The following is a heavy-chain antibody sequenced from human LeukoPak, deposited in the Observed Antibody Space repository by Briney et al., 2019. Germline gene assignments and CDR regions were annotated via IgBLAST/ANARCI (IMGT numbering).Heavy chain of an antibody. J-gene: IGHJ5*02. CDR3: ARLLGGWFDP. CDR1: GGSFSGYY. CDR2: VNHSGST. Sequence: SETLSLTCAVYGGSFSGYYWSWIRQPPGKGLEWIGEVNHSGSTNYNPSLKSRVTISVDTSKNQFSLKLSSVTAADTAVYYCARLLGGWFDPRGQGTLVTVSS. D-gene: IGHD3-10*01. V-gene: IGHV4-34*01.